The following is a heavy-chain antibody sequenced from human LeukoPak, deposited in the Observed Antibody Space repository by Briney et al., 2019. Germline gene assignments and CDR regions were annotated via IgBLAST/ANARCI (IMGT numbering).Heavy chain of an antibody. D-gene: IGHD6-6*01. CDR3: ARDRGGPYSSSHFDLRRGNYFDY. J-gene: IGHJ4*02. V-gene: IGHV4-59*01. CDR2: IYYSGST. Sequence: SETLSLTCTVSGGSISSYYWSWIRQPPGKGLEWIGYIYYSGSTNYNPSLKSRVTISVDTSKNQFSLKLSSVTAADTAVYYCARDRGGPYSSSHFDLRRGNYFDYWGQGTLVTVSS. CDR1: GGSISSYY.